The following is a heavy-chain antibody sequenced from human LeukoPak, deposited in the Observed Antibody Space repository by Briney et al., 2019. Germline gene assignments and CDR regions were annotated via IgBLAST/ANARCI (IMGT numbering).Heavy chain of an antibody. J-gene: IGHJ6*03. D-gene: IGHD2/OR15-2a*01. Sequence: GGTLRLSCAASGFTFSSYGMNWVRQAPGKGLEWVATIRSYSSYIHYADSVKGRFTISRDDAKKSLYLQMNSLRAEDTAVYYCARFSEVYYYVDVWGTGTTVTVSS. CDR2: IRSYSSYI. CDR1: GFTFSSYG. V-gene: IGHV3-21*01. CDR3: ARFSEVYYYVDV.